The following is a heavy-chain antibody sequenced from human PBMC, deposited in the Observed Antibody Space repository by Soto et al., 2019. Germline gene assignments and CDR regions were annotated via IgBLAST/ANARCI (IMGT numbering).Heavy chain of an antibody. D-gene: IGHD3-22*01. J-gene: IGHJ5*02. Sequence: SETLSLTCTVSGGSIDSYYWTWVRQPPGKGLEWIGYVYYTGTTTYSPSLKSRVTISVDTSMNQISLKLSSVTAADTAFYYCARLGGYYQSLDTWGQGTLVTVSS. CDR3: ARLGGYYQSLDT. CDR1: GGSIDSYY. V-gene: IGHV4-59*08. CDR2: VYYTGTT.